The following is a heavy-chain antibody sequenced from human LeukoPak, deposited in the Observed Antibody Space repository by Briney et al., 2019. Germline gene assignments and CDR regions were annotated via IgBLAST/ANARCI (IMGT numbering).Heavy chain of an antibody. Sequence: PSETLSLTCAFYGASFSGYYWRWIRQPPGKGLEWIGEINHSGITTYNPSLKSRVTISVDTSKKQFSLKLNSVTAADTAVYYCAISHKWLLLDYWAQGTLVTVSP. J-gene: IGHJ4*02. CDR3: AISHKWLLLDY. CDR2: INHSGIT. V-gene: IGHV4-34*01. CDR1: GASFSGYY. D-gene: IGHD2-15*01.